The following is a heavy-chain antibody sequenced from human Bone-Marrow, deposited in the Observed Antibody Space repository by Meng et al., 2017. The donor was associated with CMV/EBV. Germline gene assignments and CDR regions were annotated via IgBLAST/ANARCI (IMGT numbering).Heavy chain of an antibody. D-gene: IGHD3-3*01. Sequence: SVKVSCKASGYTFTSYDINWVRQATGQGLEWMGGIIPILDITNYAQKFQGRVTITADKSTNAVYMELSSLRSDDTAVYYCARGGFWLGYYSWFGPWGQGTLVTVSS. J-gene: IGHJ5*02. V-gene: IGHV1-69*10. CDR1: GYTFTSYD. CDR3: ARGGFWLGYYSWFGP. CDR2: IIPILDIT.